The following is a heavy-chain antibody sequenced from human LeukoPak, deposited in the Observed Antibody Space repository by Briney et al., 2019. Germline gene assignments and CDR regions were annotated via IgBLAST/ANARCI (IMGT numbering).Heavy chain of an antibody. CDR2: IYYTGST. J-gene: IGHJ4*02. V-gene: IGHV4-59*01. CDR1: GGSINSYY. Sequence: SETLSLTCTVSGGSINSYYWSWIRQPPGKELEWIGNIYYTGSTDYNPSLRSRVTISVDTSKNQFSLKLTSVTAADTAVYYCARDQLRGTHFDNWGQGTLVTVSS. D-gene: IGHD1-14*01. CDR3: ARDQLRGTHFDN.